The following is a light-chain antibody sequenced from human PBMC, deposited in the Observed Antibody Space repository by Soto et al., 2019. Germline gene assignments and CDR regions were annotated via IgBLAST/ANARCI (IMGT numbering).Light chain of an antibody. Sequence: QSVLTQPPSASGTFGQRVTISCSGSSSNIGSNFVNWYQQLPGTAPKLLIYNNSQRPSGVPDRFSGSKSGTSASLAISGLQSEDESDYYCAARDDSLNGPVFGGGTKLTVL. V-gene: IGLV1-44*01. CDR3: AARDDSLNGPV. CDR1: SSNIGSNF. CDR2: NNS. J-gene: IGLJ2*01.